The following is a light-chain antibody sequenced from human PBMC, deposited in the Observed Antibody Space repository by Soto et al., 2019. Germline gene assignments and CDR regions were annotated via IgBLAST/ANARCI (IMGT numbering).Light chain of an antibody. CDR3: QNYNSAPFT. Sequence: DIQMTQSPSSLSASVGDRVIITCRASQGISNYLAWYQQKPGKGPKLLIYAASTLQSGVASRFSGSGSGTDFTLTISSLQPEDVASYYCQNYNSAPFTFGGGTNVEIK. CDR1: QGISNY. V-gene: IGKV1-27*01. J-gene: IGKJ4*01. CDR2: AAS.